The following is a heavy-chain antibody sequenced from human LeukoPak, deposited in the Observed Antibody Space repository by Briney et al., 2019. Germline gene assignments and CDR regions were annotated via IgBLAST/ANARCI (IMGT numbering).Heavy chain of an antibody. Sequence: GASLKISCKGSGYSFTSYWISWVRQIPGKSLEWMGSIDPSDSYTNYSPSFQGHVTISADKSISTAYPQWSSLKASDTATYYCARPMAGSGGYYYYDMDVWGQGTTVTVSS. V-gene: IGHV5-10-1*01. CDR3: ARPMAGSGGYYYYDMDV. CDR2: IDPSDSYT. D-gene: IGHD2-8*01. J-gene: IGHJ6*02. CDR1: GYSFTSYW.